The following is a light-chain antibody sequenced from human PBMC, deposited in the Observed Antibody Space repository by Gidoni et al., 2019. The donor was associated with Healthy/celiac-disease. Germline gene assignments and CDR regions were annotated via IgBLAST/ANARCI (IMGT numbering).Light chain of an antibody. V-gene: IGKV1-39*01. CDR1: QTISSY. CDR2: AAS. CDR3: QQSYSTLHT. J-gene: IGKJ2*01. Sequence: DIKMTQSPSALSASIGDRVTITCRASQTISSYLNWYQQKPGKAPKLLIYAASSLKSGVPSRFSGSGSGTDFTLTISSLQPEDFATYYCQQSYSTLHTFGQGTKLEIK.